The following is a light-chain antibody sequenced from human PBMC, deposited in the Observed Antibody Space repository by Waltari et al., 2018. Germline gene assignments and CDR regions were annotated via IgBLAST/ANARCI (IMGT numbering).Light chain of an antibody. V-gene: IGKV1-33*01. CDR3: QQYDNLPRT. CDR1: QDISNY. Sequence: DIQMTQSPSSLSASVGDRVTITCQASQDISNYLNSYQQKPGKAPKLLIYDASNLETGVPSRFSGSGSGTDFTFTISSLQPEDIATYYCQQYDNLPRTFGQGTKVEIK. J-gene: IGKJ1*01. CDR2: DAS.